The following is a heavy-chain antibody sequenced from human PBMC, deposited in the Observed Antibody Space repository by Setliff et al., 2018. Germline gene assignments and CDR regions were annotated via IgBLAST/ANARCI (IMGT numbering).Heavy chain of an antibody. Sequence: SETLSLTCSVAGDSMSNFFWSWIRQPPGKGLEWIGYYRGGITNYSPSLRSRVTMSADRSRNQFSLNLNSVTAADTAIYYCARGGRDNGDYVYIQHWGQGTLVTVSS. CDR3: ARGGRDNGDYVYIQH. J-gene: IGHJ1*01. D-gene: IGHD4-17*01. CDR1: GDSMSNFF. V-gene: IGHV4-4*08. CDR2: YRGGIT.